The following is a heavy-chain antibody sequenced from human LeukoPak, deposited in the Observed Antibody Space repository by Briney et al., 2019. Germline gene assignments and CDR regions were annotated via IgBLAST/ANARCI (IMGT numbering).Heavy chain of an antibody. J-gene: IGHJ5*02. V-gene: IGHV3-11*01. CDR1: GFMFSDYY. Sequence: PGGSLRLSCAASGFMFSDYYMTWFRQAPGKGLEWISYISGSGDTIFYADSVKGRFTISRDNAQNSVYLQMSSLRADDTAVYYCARSNSGWFDHWGQGTLVTVSS. CDR2: ISGSGDTI. CDR3: ARSNSGWFDH. D-gene: IGHD6-19*01.